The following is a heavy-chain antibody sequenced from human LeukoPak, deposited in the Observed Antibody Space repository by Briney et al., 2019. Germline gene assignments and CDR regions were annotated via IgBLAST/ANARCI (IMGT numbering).Heavy chain of an antibody. CDR2: IYTSGST. CDR3: AREDCSGGSCYYYYYYYMDV. CDR1: GGSFSGYY. J-gene: IGHJ6*03. D-gene: IGHD2-15*01. V-gene: IGHV4-4*07. Sequence: PSETLSLTCAVYGGSFSGYYWSWIRQPAGKGLEWIGRIYTSGSTNYNPSLKSRVTMSVDTSKNQFSLKLSSVTAADTAVYYCAREDCSGGSCYYYYYYYMDVWGKGTTVTVSS.